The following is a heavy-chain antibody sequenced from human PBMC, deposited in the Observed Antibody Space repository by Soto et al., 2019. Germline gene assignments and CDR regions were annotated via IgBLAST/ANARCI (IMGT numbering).Heavy chain of an antibody. CDR3: ARNYIIYYDGSRAHYS. Sequence: LRLSCVASGFTFSSFEMNWVRQAPGKGLEWISYISSGGKTTYYADSVKGRFTISRDNAKNSLYLQMSSLRAEDAAVYYCARNYIIYYDGSRAHYSWGRGTLVTVSS. CDR2: ISSGGKTT. J-gene: IGHJ5*02. V-gene: IGHV3-48*03. CDR1: GFTFSSFE. D-gene: IGHD3-22*01.